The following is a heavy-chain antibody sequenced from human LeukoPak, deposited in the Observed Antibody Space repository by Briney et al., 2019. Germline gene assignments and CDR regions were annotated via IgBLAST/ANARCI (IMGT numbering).Heavy chain of an antibody. J-gene: IGHJ1*01. D-gene: IGHD3-22*01. CDR3: ARPPHYYDTSGYSV. CDR1: GGSISSYY. CDR2: VSNIETT. V-gene: IGHV4-59*07. Sequence: PSDTLSLTCTVSGGSISSYYWSWIRQPPGKGLEWIGYVSNIETTNYNPSLKSRVTISVDTSKNQFSLRLNSVTAADTAVYYCARPPHYYDTSGYSVWGQGTLVTVSS.